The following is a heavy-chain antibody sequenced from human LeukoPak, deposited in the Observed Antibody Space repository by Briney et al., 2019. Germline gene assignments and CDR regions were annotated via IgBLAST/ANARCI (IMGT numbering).Heavy chain of an antibody. D-gene: IGHD2-2*01. Sequence: RXAPGXXLXWXAVIWYGGSNKYYADSVKGRFTISRDNSKNTLYLQMNSLRAEDTAVYYCARGPDGAAAIFVYWGQGTLVTVSS. J-gene: IGHJ4*02. CDR3: ARGPDGAAAIFVY. CDR2: IWYGGSNK. V-gene: IGHV3-33*01.